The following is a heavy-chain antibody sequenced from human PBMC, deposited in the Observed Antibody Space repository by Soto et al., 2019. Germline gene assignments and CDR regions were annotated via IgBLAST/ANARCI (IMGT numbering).Heavy chain of an antibody. Sequence: PGGSLRLSCAASGFTFSSYAMSWVRQAPGKGLEWVSAISGSGGSTYYADSVKGRFTISRDNSKNTLYLQMNSLRAEDTAVYYCAKDRQILRYFDWLLFHFDYWGQGTLVTV. V-gene: IGHV3-23*01. CDR1: GFTFSSYA. CDR2: ISGSGGST. D-gene: IGHD3-9*01. CDR3: AKDRQILRYFDWLLFHFDY. J-gene: IGHJ4*02.